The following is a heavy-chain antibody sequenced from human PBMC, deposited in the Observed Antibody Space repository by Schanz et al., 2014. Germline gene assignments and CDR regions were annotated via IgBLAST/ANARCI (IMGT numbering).Heavy chain of an antibody. D-gene: IGHD3-3*01. CDR3: ARESVSRTRLFDP. CDR2: ISPSSGGT. Sequence: QLVQSGSEFRKPGASVKVSCKASGYTLTAYYMHWVRQAPGQGLEWMGRISPSSGGTNYAQNFQGRVTMTKDTSINTVYMELSTLTSDDTAVYYCARESVSRTRLFDPWGQGTLVTVSS. V-gene: IGHV1-2*06. J-gene: IGHJ5*02. CDR1: GYTLTAYY.